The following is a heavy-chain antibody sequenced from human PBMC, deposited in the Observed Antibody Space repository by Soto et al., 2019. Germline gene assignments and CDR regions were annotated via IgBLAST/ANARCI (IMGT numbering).Heavy chain of an antibody. CDR1: GYSFTSYW. CDR3: ALFTWELGPFHY. V-gene: IGHV5-10-1*01. D-gene: IGHD1-26*01. Sequence: GESLKISCKGSGYSFTSYWISWVRQMPGKGLEWMGRIDPSDSYTNYSPSFQGHVTISADKSISTAYLQWSSLKASDTAMYYCALFTWELGPFHYWGQGTLVTVSS. CDR2: IDPSDSYT. J-gene: IGHJ4*02.